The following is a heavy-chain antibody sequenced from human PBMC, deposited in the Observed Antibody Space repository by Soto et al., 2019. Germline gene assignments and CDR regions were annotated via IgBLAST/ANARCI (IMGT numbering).Heavy chain of an antibody. CDR2: IIPIFGTA. J-gene: IGHJ6*02. CDR1: GGTISSYA. Sequence: QVQLVQSGAEVKKPGSSVKVSCKASGGTISSYAISWVRQAPGQGLEWMGGIIPIFGTANYAQKFQGRVTITADESTSTAYMELSSLRSEDTAVYYCASNTRTIAVAGRGGSYYGMDVWGQGTTVTVSS. CDR3: ASNTRTIAVAGRGGSYYGMDV. D-gene: IGHD6-19*01. V-gene: IGHV1-69*01.